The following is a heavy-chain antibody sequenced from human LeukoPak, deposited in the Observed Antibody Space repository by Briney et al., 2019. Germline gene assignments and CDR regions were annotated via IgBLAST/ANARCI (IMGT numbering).Heavy chain of an antibody. CDR3: ARRDAMDV. V-gene: IGHV3-7*03. J-gene: IGHJ6*02. CDR2: INRDGSER. Sequence: GGSLRLSCAASGFTFSNYWMTWVRQAPGKGLEWVANINRDGSERYYVDSVKGRFTISRDDAKSSLYLQMNSLRAEDTAVYYCARRDAMDVWDQGTTVIVFS. D-gene: IGHD5-24*01. CDR1: GFTFSNYW.